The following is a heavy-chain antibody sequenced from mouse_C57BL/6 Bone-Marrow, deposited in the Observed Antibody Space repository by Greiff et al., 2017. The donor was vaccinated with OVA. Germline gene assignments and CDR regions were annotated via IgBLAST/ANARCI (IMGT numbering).Heavy chain of an antibody. V-gene: IGHV1-74*01. J-gene: IGHJ4*01. CDR1: GYTFTNYW. CDR2: IHPSDSDT. CDR3: AIGGSSSFYYAMDY. D-gene: IGHD1-1*01. Sequence: VQLQQPGAELVKPGASVKVSCKASGYTFTNYWMHWVKQRPGQGLEWIGRIHPSDSDTNYNQKFKGKATLTVDKSSSTAYMQLSRLTSEESAVYYCAIGGSSSFYYAMDYWGQGTSVTVSS.